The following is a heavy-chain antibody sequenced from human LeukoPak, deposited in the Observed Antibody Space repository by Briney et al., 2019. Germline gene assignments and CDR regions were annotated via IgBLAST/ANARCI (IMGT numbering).Heavy chain of an antibody. CDR2: ISGSGGST. D-gene: IGHD2-2*01. V-gene: IGHV3-23*01. Sequence: GGSLRLSCAASGFTFSSHAMSWVRQAPGKGLEWVSAISGSGGSTYYADSVKGRFTISRDNSKNTLYLQMNSLRAEDTAVYYCAKDRVPKTYYYYYMDVWGKGTTVTVSS. J-gene: IGHJ6*03. CDR1: GFTFSSHA. CDR3: AKDRVPKTYYYYYMDV.